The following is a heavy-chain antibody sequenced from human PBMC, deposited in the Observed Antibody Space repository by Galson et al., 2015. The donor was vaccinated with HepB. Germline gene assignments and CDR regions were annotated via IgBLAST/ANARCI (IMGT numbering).Heavy chain of an antibody. CDR3: ARDRRGYSYGFFDY. CDR1: GFTVSSNY. V-gene: IGHV3-53*01. J-gene: IGHJ4*02. CDR2: IYSGGST. D-gene: IGHD5-18*01. Sequence: LRLSCAASGFTVSSNYMSWVRQAPGKGLEWVSVIYSGGSTYYADSVKGRFTISRDNSKNTLYLQMNSLRAEDTAVYYCARDRRGYSYGFFDYWDQGTLVTVSS.